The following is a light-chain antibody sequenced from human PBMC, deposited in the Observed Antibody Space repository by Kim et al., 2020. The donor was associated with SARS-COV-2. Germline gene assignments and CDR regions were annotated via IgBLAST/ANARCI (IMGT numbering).Light chain of an antibody. CDR3: QTWGTGIRV. CDR2: LNSDGSH. Sequence: ASVKLTGTLSSGHSSYAIARHQQQPEKGPRYLMKLNSDGSHSKGDGIPDRFSGSSSGAERYLTISSLQSEDEADYYCQTWGTGIRVFGGGTQLTVL. CDR1: SGHSSYA. J-gene: IGLJ3*02. V-gene: IGLV4-69*01.